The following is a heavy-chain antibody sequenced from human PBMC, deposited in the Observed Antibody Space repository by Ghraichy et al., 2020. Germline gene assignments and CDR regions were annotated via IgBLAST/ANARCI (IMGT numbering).Heavy chain of an antibody. J-gene: IGHJ5*02. Sequence: SETLSLTCTVSGGSISSGGYSWSWIRKPPGMGLEWIGYIYDSGSAYYNPSLRSRVTITVDRSKNQFSLKLSSVTGADTAVYYCARGFVLIPTIPLGFDPWGQGTLVTVSS. D-gene: IGHD2-8*01. CDR1: GGSISSGGYS. CDR3: ARGFVLIPTIPLGFDP. CDR2: IYDSGSA. V-gene: IGHV4-30-2*01.